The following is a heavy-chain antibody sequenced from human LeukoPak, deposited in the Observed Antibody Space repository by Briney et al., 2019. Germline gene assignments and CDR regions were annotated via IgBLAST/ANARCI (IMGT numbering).Heavy chain of an antibody. CDR2: ISYDGSDK. V-gene: IGHV3-30*04. J-gene: IGHJ4*02. CDR3: ARGRGVGATALDY. CDR1: GFTFSSYA. Sequence: PGRSLRLSCAASGFTFSSYAMYWVRQAPGKGLEWVAVISYDGSDKFYADSVKGRFTISRDSSKNTLYLQMNSLRAEDTAVYYCARGRGVGATALDYWGQGTLVTVSS. D-gene: IGHD1-26*01.